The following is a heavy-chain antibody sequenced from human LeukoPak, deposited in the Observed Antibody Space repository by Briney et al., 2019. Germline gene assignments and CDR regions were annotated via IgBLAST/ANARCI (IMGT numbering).Heavy chain of an antibody. J-gene: IGHJ4*02. Sequence: GGSLRLSCAASGFTVSSNYMSWVRQAPGKGLEWVSVIYSGGSTYYADSVKGRFTFSRDNSKNTLYLQMNSLRAEDTAVYYCARDGNSYGLDYWGQGTLVTVSS. D-gene: IGHD5-18*01. CDR1: GFTVSSNY. CDR2: IYSGGST. V-gene: IGHV3-66*01. CDR3: ARDGNSYGLDY.